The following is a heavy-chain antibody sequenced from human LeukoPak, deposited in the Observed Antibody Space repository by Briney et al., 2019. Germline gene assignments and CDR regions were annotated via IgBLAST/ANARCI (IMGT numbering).Heavy chain of an antibody. CDR1: GFTFSSYT. V-gene: IGHV3-21*01. J-gene: IGHJ5*02. Sequence: GGSLRLSCAASGFTFSSYTMNWVRQAPGKGLEWVSSITSSSSYIYYADSVKGRFTISRDNAKNSLYLQMNSLRAEETAVYYGAREEHCSSTSCYEGDGFDPWGQGTLVTVSS. D-gene: IGHD2-2*01. CDR2: ITSSSSYI. CDR3: AREEHCSSTSCYEGDGFDP.